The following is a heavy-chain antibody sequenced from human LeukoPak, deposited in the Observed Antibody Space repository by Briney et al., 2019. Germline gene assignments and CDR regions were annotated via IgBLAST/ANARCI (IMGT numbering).Heavy chain of an antibody. CDR1: GFTFSSYS. Sequence: GGSLRLSCAASGFTFSSYSMNWVRQAPGKGLEWVSSISSSSSYIYYADSVKGRFTISRDNAKNSPYLQMNSLRAEDTAVYYCARDSLDFWSGYYHWGQGTLVTVSS. D-gene: IGHD3-3*01. V-gene: IGHV3-21*01. CDR3: ARDSLDFWSGYYH. CDR2: ISSSSSYI. J-gene: IGHJ5*02.